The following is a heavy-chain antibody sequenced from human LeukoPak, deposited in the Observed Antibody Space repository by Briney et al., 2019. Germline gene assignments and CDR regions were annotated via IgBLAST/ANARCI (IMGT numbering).Heavy chain of an antibody. D-gene: IGHD3-10*01. CDR1: GGSISSGSYY. CDR2: IYTSGST. CDR3: ASQYYYGSGSLEY. V-gene: IGHV4-61*02. Sequence: SETLSLTCTVSGGSISSGSYYWSWIRQPAGKGLEWIGRIYTSGSTNYNPSLKSRVTISVDTSKNQFSLKLSSATAADTAVYYCASQYYYGSGSLEYWGQGTLVTVSS. J-gene: IGHJ4*02.